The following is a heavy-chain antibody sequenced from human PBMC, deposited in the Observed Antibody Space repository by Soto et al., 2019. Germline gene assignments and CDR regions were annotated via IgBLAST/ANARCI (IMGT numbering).Heavy chain of an antibody. D-gene: IGHD3-3*01. CDR1: GYTFTSYY. V-gene: IGHV1-46*01. J-gene: IGHJ6*02. CDR3: ARLRGQYVFWSGYDYYYGMDV. Sequence: QVQLVQSGAEVKKPGASVKVSCKASGYTFTSYYMHWVRQAPGQGLEWMGIINPSGGSTSYAQKFQGRVTMTRDTSTSTVYMELSSLRSEDTAVYYCARLRGQYVFWSGYDYYYGMDVWGQGTTVTVSS. CDR2: INPSGGST.